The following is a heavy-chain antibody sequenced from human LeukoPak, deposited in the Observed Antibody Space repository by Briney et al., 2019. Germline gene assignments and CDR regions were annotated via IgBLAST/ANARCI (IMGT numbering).Heavy chain of an antibody. CDR1: GGTFSSYA. V-gene: IGHV1-69*05. CDR3: AKVGDGYPYVWIDY. D-gene: IGHD5-24*01. J-gene: IGHJ4*02. CDR2: IIPIFGTA. Sequence: ASVKVSCKASGGTFSSYAISWVRQAPGQGLEWMGGIIPIFGTANYAQKFQGRVTITTDESTSTAYMELSSLRAEDTAVYYCAKVGDGYPYVWIDYWGQGTLVTVSS.